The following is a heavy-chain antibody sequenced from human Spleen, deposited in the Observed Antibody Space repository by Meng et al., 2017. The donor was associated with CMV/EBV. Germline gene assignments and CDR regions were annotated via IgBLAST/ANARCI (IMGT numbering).Heavy chain of an antibody. D-gene: IGHD1-26*01. CDR3: ARDAWELNFDY. Sequence: GESLKISCVASGFTFSSYPMHWVRQAPGKGLEWVANIKQDGSEKYYVDSVKGRFTISRDNAKNSLYLQMNSLRAEDTAVYYCARDAWELNFDYWGQGTLVTVSS. J-gene: IGHJ4*02. CDR1: GFTFSSYP. CDR2: IKQDGSEK. V-gene: IGHV3-7*01.